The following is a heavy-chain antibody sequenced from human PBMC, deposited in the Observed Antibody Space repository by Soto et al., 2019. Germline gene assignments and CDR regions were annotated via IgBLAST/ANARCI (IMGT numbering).Heavy chain of an antibody. CDR3: ARDRLRGYDSSGFYS. CDR1: GYSFSSYG. J-gene: IGHJ4*02. Sequence: ASVKGSCRTYGYSFSSYGISCVRQAPGQGLEWMGWINTKTGNRNYAQKFEDRVTMTTATSTSTVYLELRSLRSDDTAVYFCARDRLRGYDSSGFYSWGQGPLVTVSS. CDR2: INTKTGNR. D-gene: IGHD3-22*01. V-gene: IGHV1-18*01.